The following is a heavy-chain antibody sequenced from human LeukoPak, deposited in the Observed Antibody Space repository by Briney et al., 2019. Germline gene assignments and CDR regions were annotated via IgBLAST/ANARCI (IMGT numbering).Heavy chain of an antibody. J-gene: IGHJ4*02. Sequence: GGSLRLSCAASGFTFSDYYMSWIRQAPGKGLEWVPYISSSGSTIYYADSVKGRFTISRDNAKNSLYLQMNSLRAEDTAVYYCARVSVVPAAMVARYYFDYWGQGTLVTVSS. CDR1: GFTFSDYY. CDR2: ISSSGSTI. CDR3: ARVSVVPAAMVARYYFDY. D-gene: IGHD2-2*01. V-gene: IGHV3-11*01.